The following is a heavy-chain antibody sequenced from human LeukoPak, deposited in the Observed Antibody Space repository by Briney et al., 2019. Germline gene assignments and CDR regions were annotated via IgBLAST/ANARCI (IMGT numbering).Heavy chain of an antibody. J-gene: IGHJ3*02. V-gene: IGHV1-18*01. D-gene: IGHD6-13*01. CDR3: ARGWHDAFDI. CDR2: ISAYNGNT. Sequence: ASVKVSCTSSAYTFTSYGISWVRQAPGQGLERLGWISAYNGNTNYAQKLQGRVTMTTDTSTSTAYMELRSLRSDDTAVYYCARGWHDAFDIWGQGTMVTVSS. CDR1: AYTFTSYG.